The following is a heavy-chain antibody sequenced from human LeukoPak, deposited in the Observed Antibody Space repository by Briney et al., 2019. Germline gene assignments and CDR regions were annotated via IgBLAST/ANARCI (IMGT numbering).Heavy chain of an antibody. Sequence: ASVKVSFKASVYTFSTYGISWVRQAPGQGLEWMGWISAYNGHTNYAQQFQGRVPMTTDTCTSTAYMELTSLISDDTAVYYCARDKDLGAVAGTFDYWGQGTLVTVSS. J-gene: IGHJ4*02. CDR3: ARDKDLGAVAGTFDY. V-gene: IGHV1-18*01. D-gene: IGHD6-19*01. CDR1: VYTFSTYG. CDR2: ISAYNGHT.